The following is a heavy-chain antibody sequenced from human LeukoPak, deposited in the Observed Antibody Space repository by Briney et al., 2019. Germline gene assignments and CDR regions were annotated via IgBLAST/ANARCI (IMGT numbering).Heavy chain of an antibody. D-gene: IGHD2-2*01. V-gene: IGHV3-15*01. J-gene: IGHJ4*02. CDR1: GFTFSNAW. CDR3: TTAPCSSTSCPKNY. CDR2: IKSKTDGGTT. Sequence: PGGSLRLSCAASGFTFSNAWMSWVRQAPGKGLEWVGRIKSKTDGGTTDYAAPVKGRFTISRDDSKNTLYLQMNSLKTEDTAVYYCTTAPCSSTSCPKNYWGQGTLVTVSS.